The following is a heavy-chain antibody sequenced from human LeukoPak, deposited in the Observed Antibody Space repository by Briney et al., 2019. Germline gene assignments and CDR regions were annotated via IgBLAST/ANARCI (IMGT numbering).Heavy chain of an antibody. CDR2: ISSSICYI. D-gene: IGHD1-1*01. CDR3: ARESWNDSPYFDY. V-gene: IGHV3-21*01. Sequence: PGGSLRLSRAASEFTFSSYSMNWVRQAPGKGLEWVASISSSICYIYYADSVEGRFTISRDNAKHSLPLQMNSLRAEDTAVYFCARESWNDSPYFDYWLQPTQATLS. J-gene: IGHJ4*02. CDR1: EFTFSSYS.